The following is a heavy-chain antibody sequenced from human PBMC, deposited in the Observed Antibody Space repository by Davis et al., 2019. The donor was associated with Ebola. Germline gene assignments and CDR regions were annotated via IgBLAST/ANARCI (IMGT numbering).Heavy chain of an antibody. CDR3: AKDEGSGYTYGTNDY. CDR1: GFTFSSYG. V-gene: IGHV3-30*02. Sequence: GESLKISCAASGFTFSSYGMHWVRQAPGKGLEWVAFIRYDGSNKYYADSVKGRFTISRDNSKNTLSLQMNSLRAEDTAVYYCAKDEGSGYTYGTNDYWGQGTLVTVSS. J-gene: IGHJ4*02. CDR2: IRYDGSNK. D-gene: IGHD5-18*01.